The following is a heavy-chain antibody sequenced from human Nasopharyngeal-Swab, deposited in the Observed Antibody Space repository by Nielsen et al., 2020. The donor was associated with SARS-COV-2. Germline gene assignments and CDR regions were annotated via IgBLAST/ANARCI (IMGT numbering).Heavy chain of an antibody. V-gene: IGHV3-33*01. J-gene: IGHJ3*02. Sequence: WIRQPPGKGLEWVAVIWYDGSNKYYADSVKGRFTISRDNSKNTLYLQMNSLRAEDTAVYYCARGVRYNWNPDAFDIWGQGTMVTVSS. D-gene: IGHD1-1*01. CDR3: ARGVRYNWNPDAFDI. CDR2: IWYDGSNK.